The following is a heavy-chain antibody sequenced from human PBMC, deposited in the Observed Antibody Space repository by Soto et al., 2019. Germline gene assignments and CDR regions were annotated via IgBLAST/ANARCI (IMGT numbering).Heavy chain of an antibody. D-gene: IGHD3-22*01. J-gene: IGHJ4*02. CDR2: IYYSGST. CDR1: GGSISSGGYY. CDR3: ARGWEVIGPFDY. Sequence: QVQLQKSGPGLVKPSQTLSLTCTVSGGSISSGGYYWSWIRQHPGKGLEWIGYIYYSGSTYYNPSLKSRVTISVDTSKNQFSLKLSSVTAADTAVYYCARGWEVIGPFDYWGQGTLVTVSS. V-gene: IGHV4-31*03.